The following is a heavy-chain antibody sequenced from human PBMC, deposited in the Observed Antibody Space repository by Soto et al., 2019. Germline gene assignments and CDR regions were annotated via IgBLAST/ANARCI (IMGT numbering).Heavy chain of an antibody. D-gene: IGHD3-3*01. CDR1: GGSFSGYY. Sequence: QVQLQQWGAGLLKPSETLSLTCAVYGGSFSGYYWSWIRQPPGKGLEWIGEINHSGSTNSNPSLRSRVTISVDTSKIQFSLKLSSVTAADTAVYYCARGQPRRITIFGVVSWYFDLWGRGTLVTVSS. CDR3: ARGQPRRITIFGVVSWYFDL. J-gene: IGHJ2*01. V-gene: IGHV4-34*01. CDR2: INHSGST.